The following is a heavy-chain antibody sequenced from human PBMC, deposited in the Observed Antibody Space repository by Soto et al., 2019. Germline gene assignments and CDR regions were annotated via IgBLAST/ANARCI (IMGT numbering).Heavy chain of an antibody. CDR2: LNTDGSFA. Sequence: PAGSMGLSCRASGFNFDDYWVHGVRQGPGKSLVWVSRLNTDGSFASYADSVKGRFATSRDNTKNMVYLQMNSLRADDTGIYYCLRDRGYYWPENWGQGTQVTVSS. V-gene: IGHV3-74*03. J-gene: IGHJ4*02. CDR1: GFNFDDYW. CDR3: LRDRGYYWPEN. D-gene: IGHD1-26*01.